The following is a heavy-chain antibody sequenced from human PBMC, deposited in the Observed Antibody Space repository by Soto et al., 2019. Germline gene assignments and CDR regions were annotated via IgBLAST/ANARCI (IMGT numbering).Heavy chain of an antibody. CDR3: ARGQVVAAQH. CDR1: GGSISSGGYS. J-gene: IGHJ4*02. CDR2: IYPSGST. D-gene: IGHD2-15*01. Sequence: QLQLQESGSGLVKPSQTLSLTCAVSGGSISSGGYSWSWIRQPPGKGLEWIGYIYPSGSTYYNPSVKRRGTISVDRSKNQFSLKLSSVTAADTAVYYCARGQVVAAQHWGQGTLVTVAS. V-gene: IGHV4-30-2*01.